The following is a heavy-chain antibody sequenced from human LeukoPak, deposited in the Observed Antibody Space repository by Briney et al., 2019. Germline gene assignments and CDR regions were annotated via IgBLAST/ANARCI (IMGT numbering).Heavy chain of an antibody. CDR2: IDYSGTT. CDR1: GGSFSGYY. Sequence: SETLSLTCAVYGGSFSGYYWSWIRQPPGKGLQWIGEIDYSGTTNCNPSLKSRVTMSVDTSKNQFSLMLTSVTAADTAVYYCGRTLPRRTTAAAAHLDSWGQGTLVTVSS. J-gene: IGHJ4*02. V-gene: IGHV4-34*01. CDR3: GRTLPRRTTAAAAHLDS. D-gene: IGHD6-13*01.